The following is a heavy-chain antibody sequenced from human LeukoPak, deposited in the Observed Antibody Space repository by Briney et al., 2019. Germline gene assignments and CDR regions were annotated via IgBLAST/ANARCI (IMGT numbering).Heavy chain of an antibody. Sequence: GGSLRLSCAASGFTFSSYGMHWVRQAPGKGLEWVAVISYDGSNKNYADSVEGRFTISRDNSKNTLYLQMNSLRAEDTAVYYCAKDLDEYWGQGTLVTVSS. CDR2: ISYDGSNK. CDR3: AKDLDEY. J-gene: IGHJ4*02. D-gene: IGHD3-3*01. V-gene: IGHV3-30*18. CDR1: GFTFSSYG.